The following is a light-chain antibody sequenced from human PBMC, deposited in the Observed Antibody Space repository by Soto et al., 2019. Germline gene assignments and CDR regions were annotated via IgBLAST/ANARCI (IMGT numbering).Light chain of an antibody. V-gene: IGKV3-20*01. CDR3: QQYASSPLLT. J-gene: IGKJ4*01. Sequence: EIVLTHSPGTLSLSPCETATLSFRASQTIGRTYLAWYQQKPGQAPRLLIFGTSSRATGIPDRFSGSGSGTDFTLSISRLEPEDFAVYYCQQYASSPLLTFGGGTKVDIK. CDR1: QTIGRTY. CDR2: GTS.